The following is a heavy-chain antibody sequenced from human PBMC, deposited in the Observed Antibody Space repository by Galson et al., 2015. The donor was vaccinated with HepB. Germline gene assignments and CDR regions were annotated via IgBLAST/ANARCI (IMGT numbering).Heavy chain of an antibody. V-gene: IGHV3-48*03. D-gene: IGHD3-3*01. Sequence: SLRLSCAASGFTFSSYEMNWVRQAPGKGLEWVSYISSSGSTIYYADSVKGRFTISRDNAKNSLYLQMNSLRAEDTAVYYCARATPNYDFWSGYYLSGLARDQSLDYWGQGTLVTVSS. CDR1: GFTFSSYE. J-gene: IGHJ4*02. CDR3: ARATPNYDFWSGYYLSGLARDQSLDY. CDR2: ISSSGSTI.